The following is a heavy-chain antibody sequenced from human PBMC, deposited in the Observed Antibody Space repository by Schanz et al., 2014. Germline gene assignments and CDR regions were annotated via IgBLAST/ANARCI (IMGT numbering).Heavy chain of an antibody. CDR3: AKAADWPVSRFDP. CDR1: GFTFIISS. D-gene: IGHD3-9*01. CDR2: LSEGGGGT. Sequence: EVQLVESGGGLVQPGGSLRLSCTASGFTFIISSMNWVRQAPGKGLEWVSALSEGGGGTHYADSVRGRFTISSDSSKNTLYLQMSSLRADDTAVYYCAKAADWPVSRFDPWGQGTLVTVSS. V-gene: IGHV3-23*04. J-gene: IGHJ5*02.